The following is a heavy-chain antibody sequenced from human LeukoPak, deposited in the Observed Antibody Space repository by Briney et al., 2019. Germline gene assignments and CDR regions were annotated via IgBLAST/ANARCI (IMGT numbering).Heavy chain of an antibody. V-gene: IGHV3-21*01. Sequence: PGGSLRLSCAASGFTFSSYSMNWVRQAPGKGLEWVSSISSSSSYIYYADSVKGRFTISRDNAKHSLYLQMNSLRAEDTAVYYCAREPGNYYGSGSHPPPKGPLDYWGQETLVTVSS. CDR3: AREPGNYYGSGSHPPPKGPLDY. J-gene: IGHJ4*02. CDR2: ISSSSSYI. D-gene: IGHD3-10*01. CDR1: GFTFSSYS.